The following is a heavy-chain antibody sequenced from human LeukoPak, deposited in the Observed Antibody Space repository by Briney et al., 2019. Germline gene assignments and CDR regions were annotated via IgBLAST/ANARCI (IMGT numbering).Heavy chain of an antibody. CDR2: ISAYNGNT. Sequence: GASVKVSCKASGYTFTGYYMHWVRQAPGQGLEWMGWISAYNGNTNYAQKLQGRVTMTTDTSTSTAYMELRSLRSDDTAVYYCARGGYSGYDHDYWGQGTLVTVSS. CDR1: GYTFTGYY. CDR3: ARGGYSGYDHDY. V-gene: IGHV1-18*04. J-gene: IGHJ4*02. D-gene: IGHD5-12*01.